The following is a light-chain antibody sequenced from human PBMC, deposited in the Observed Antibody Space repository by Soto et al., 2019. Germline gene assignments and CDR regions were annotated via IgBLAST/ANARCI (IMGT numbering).Light chain of an antibody. Sequence: QFVLTQPASVSGVPGQRVTISCPGSSSNIGAGYDVHWYQQLPGTAPKLLIYGNSNRPSGVPDRFSGSKSGTSASLAITGLQAEDEADYYCQSYDSSLSGSNVFGTGTKVTVL. CDR1: SSNIGAGYD. CDR3: QSYDSSLSGSNV. J-gene: IGLJ1*01. CDR2: GNS. V-gene: IGLV1-40*01.